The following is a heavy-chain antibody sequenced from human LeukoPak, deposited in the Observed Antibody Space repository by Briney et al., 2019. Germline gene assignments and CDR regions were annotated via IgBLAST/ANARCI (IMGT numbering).Heavy chain of an antibody. D-gene: IGHD3-3*01. Sequence: GASLRLSCAASGFTFSSYAMSWVRQAPGKGLEWVSAISGSGGSTYYADSVKGRFTISRDNSKNTLYLQMNSLRAEDTAVYYCAKEPLNDYDFCSGYPYWGQGTLVTVSS. V-gene: IGHV3-23*01. CDR1: GFTFSSYA. CDR3: AKEPLNDYDFCSGYPY. CDR2: ISGSGGST. J-gene: IGHJ4*02.